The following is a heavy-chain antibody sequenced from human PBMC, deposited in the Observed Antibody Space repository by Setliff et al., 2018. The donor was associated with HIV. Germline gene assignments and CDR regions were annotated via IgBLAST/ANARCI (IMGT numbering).Heavy chain of an antibody. D-gene: IGHD1-26*01. J-gene: IGHJ2*01. CDR3: ARGVAGASSGWYFDL. Sequence: PGGSLRLSCATSGFTFSNFWMSWVRQAPGKGLEWVSYISSSGRKTYYGDSMKGRYTISRDNAKSSLYLQVNSLRAEDTAVYYCARGVAGASSGWYFDLWGRGTLVTVSS. CDR2: ISSSGRKT. V-gene: IGHV3-11*04. CDR1: GFTFSNFW.